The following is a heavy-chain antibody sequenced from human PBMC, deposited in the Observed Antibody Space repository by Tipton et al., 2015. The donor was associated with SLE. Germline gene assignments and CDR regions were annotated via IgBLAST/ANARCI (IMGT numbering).Heavy chain of an antibody. CDR1: GGSLSGYH. Sequence: TLSLTCAVYGGSLSGYHWSWIRHPPGKGLEWIGEINHSGSTKYIPSLKSRVTIAVDTSKNEFSLKVISVTAADTAVYYCARGLRADRSSHFDYWGQGTLVTVSS. CDR2: INHSGST. D-gene: IGHD3-22*01. J-gene: IGHJ4*02. CDR3: ARGLRADRSSHFDY. V-gene: IGHV4-34*01.